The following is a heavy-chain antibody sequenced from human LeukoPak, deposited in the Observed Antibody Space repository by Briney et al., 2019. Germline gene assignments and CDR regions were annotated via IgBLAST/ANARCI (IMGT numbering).Heavy chain of an antibody. CDR2: IKSKTDGETA. J-gene: IGHJ5*02. Sequence: GGSLRLSCAASGFTFSNAWMAWVRQVPGKGLEWLGRIKSKTDGETADYAAPVRGRFFISRDDRKDTLYVEINSLKTEDTGIYYCTIVLRPYRGSGYRNWFDPWSRGTLVTVSS. V-gene: IGHV3-15*01. CDR3: TIVLRPYRGSGYRNWFDP. CDR1: GFTFSNAW. D-gene: IGHD3-22*01.